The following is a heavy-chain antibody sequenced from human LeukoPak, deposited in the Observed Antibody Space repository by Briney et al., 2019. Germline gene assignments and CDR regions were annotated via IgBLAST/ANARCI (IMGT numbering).Heavy chain of an antibody. J-gene: IGHJ4*02. CDR3: AREYYDSSGHNS. CDR2: ISSSSSTI. D-gene: IGHD3-22*01. Sequence: GGSLRLSCAASGFTFSSYSMNWVRQAPGKGLEWASYISSSSSTIYYADSAKGRFTISRDNAKNSLYLQMNSLRAEDTAVYYCAREYYDSSGHNSWGQGTLVTVSS. V-gene: IGHV3-48*01. CDR1: GFTFSSYS.